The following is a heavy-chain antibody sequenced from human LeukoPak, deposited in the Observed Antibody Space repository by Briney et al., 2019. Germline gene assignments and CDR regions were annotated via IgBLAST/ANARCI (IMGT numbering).Heavy chain of an antibody. CDR1: GYTLTELS. D-gene: IGHD2-2*01. J-gene: IGHJ4*02. CDR3: AAAGGLVPAAHTYFDY. Sequence: ASVTVSCKVSGYTLTELSMHWVRQAPGKGLEGMGGFDPEDGETIYAQKFQGRVTMTEDTSTDTAYMELSSLRSEDTAVYYCAAAGGLVPAAHTYFDYWGQGTLVTVSS. V-gene: IGHV1-24*01. CDR2: FDPEDGET.